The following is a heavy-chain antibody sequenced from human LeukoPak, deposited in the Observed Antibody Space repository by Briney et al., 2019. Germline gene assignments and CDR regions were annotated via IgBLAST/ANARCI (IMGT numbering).Heavy chain of an antibody. J-gene: IGHJ4*02. Sequence: SETLSLTCAVYGGSFSGYYWSWIRQPPGKGLEWIGEINHSGSTNYNPSLKSRVTISVDTSKNQFSLKLSSVTAADTAVYYCARGRCDYVLRWCDYWGPGTLVTVSS. CDR3: ARGRCDYVLRWCDY. CDR2: INHSGST. V-gene: IGHV4-34*01. D-gene: IGHD3-16*01. CDR1: GGSFSGYY.